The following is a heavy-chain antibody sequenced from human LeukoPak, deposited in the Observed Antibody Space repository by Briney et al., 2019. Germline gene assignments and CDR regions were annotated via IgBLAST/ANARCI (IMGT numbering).Heavy chain of an antibody. CDR2: IKFDGNVI. V-gene: IGHV3-74*03. CDR1: GFTFSAYW. CDR3: ARGDDSSSYNPFDY. D-gene: IGHD3-22*01. J-gene: IGHJ4*02. Sequence: PGGSLRLSCAASGFTFSAYWMYWVRQAPGQGLEYVSRIKFDGNVITYTDSVEGRFTIARDNARNIVSLQMSSLRAEDTAVYYCARGDDSSSYNPFDYWGQGTLVTVSS.